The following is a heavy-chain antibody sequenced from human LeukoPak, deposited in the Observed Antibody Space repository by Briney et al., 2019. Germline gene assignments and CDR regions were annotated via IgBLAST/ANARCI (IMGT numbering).Heavy chain of an antibody. CDR3: ARDGAARGSGSFGD. Sequence: GGSLRLSCAASGFSFSRYWMSWVRQAPGRGLEWVANMNQDGSEKHYVDSVKGRFTISRDNAKNSLYLQVNSLRVEDTAVYYCARDGAARGSGSFGDWGQGTLITVSS. V-gene: IGHV3-7*01. J-gene: IGHJ4*02. D-gene: IGHD3-10*01. CDR1: GFSFSRYW. CDR2: MNQDGSEK.